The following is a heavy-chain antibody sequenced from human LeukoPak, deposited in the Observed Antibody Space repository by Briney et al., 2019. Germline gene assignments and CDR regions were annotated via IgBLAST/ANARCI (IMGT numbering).Heavy chain of an antibody. CDR1: GFTFSSYG. J-gene: IGHJ4*02. D-gene: IGHD3-22*01. V-gene: IGHV3-33*01. CDR3: ARDYYDSSGYFDY. CDR2: IWYDGSNK. Sequence: AGPLRLSCAASGFTFSSYGMHWIRQPPGKGLQWVAVIWYDGSNKYYADSVKGRFTISRDNSKNTLYLQMNRLRAEETAVYYCARDYYDSSGYFDYWGQGTLVTVSS.